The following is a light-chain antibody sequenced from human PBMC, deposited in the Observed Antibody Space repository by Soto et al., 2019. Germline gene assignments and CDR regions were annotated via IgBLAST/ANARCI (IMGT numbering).Light chain of an antibody. CDR3: QQYNNWPPEYI. J-gene: IGKJ2*01. CDR1: QSVSSY. V-gene: IGKV3-11*01. CDR2: DAS. Sequence: EIVLTQSPATLSLSPGERATLSCRASQSVSSYLAWYQQKPGQAPRLLIYDASNRATGIPARFSGSGSGTDFTLTISSLEPEDFAVYYCQQYNNWPPEYIFGQGTKLEIK.